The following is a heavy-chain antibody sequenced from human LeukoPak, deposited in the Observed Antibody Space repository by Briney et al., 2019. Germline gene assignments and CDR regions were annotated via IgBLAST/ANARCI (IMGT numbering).Heavy chain of an antibody. CDR2: ISSNGGST. CDR1: GFTFSSYA. CDR3: ARRTSPDYYDSSGDAFDI. D-gene: IGHD3-22*01. V-gene: IGHV3-64*01. Sequence: GGSLRLSCAASGFTFSSYAMHWVRQAPGKGLEYVSAISSNGGSTYYANSVKGRLTISRDNSKNTLYLQMGSLRAEDMAVYYCARRTSPDYYDSSGDAFDIWGQGTMVTVSS. J-gene: IGHJ3*02.